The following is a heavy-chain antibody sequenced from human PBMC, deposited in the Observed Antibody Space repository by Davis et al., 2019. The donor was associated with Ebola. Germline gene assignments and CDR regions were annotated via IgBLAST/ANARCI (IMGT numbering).Heavy chain of an antibody. CDR2: ISTDVIHT. V-gene: IGHV3-64D*06. Sequence: GESLKISCSASGFTFTNYAMHWVRQAPGKALEYVSAISTDVIHTYYADSVKGRFTVSRHNSRNTLYLQMSCLRAEDTAVYYCVKVQVVGAAYFDCWGQGTLVTVSS. D-gene: IGHD1-26*01. CDR3: VKVQVVGAAYFDC. CDR1: GFTFTNYA. J-gene: IGHJ4*02.